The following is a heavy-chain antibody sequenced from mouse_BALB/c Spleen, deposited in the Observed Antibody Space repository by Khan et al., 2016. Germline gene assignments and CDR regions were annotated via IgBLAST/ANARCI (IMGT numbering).Heavy chain of an antibody. CDR3: AREDQDFDAWFAS. CDR2: IWAGGST. CDR1: GFSFTNSG. V-gene: IGHV2-9*02. Sequence: QMQLEESGPGLVAPSQSLSITCTVTGFSFTNSGVHWVRQPPRKGLDWLGVIWAGGSTDYNSALMSRLSITSDTTQNQAFLKMNSLQTDDTAMYYSAREDQDFDAWFASWGQGTLVTVSA. J-gene: IGHJ3*01.